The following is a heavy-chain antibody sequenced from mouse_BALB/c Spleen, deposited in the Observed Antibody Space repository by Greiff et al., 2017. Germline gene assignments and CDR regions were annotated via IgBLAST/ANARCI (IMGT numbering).Heavy chain of an antibody. CDR3: ARDIPYYGSSYNAMDY. V-gene: IGHV1-63*02. D-gene: IGHD1-1*01. J-gene: IGHJ4*01. CDR2: IYPGGGYT. CDR1: GYTFTNYW. Sequence: QVQLKESGAELVRPGTSVKMSCKAAGYTFTNYWIGWVKQRPGHGLEWIGDIYPGGGYTNYNEKFKGKATLTADTSSSTAYMQLSSLTSEDSAIYYCARDIPYYGSSYNAMDYWGQGTSVTVSS.